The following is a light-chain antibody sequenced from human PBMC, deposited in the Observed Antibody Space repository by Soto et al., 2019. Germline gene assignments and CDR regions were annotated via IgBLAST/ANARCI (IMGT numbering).Light chain of an antibody. J-gene: IGKJ1*01. Sequence: EIVMTQSPATLSVSPGERATLSCRASQNISSNLAWYQQKPGQAPRVLIDGASTRATGIPARFSGSGSGTEFTVTLSSLQSEDFAVYYCQQYNNWLWTFGQGTKVEIK. CDR3: QQYNNWLWT. CDR1: QNISSN. CDR2: GAS. V-gene: IGKV3-15*01.